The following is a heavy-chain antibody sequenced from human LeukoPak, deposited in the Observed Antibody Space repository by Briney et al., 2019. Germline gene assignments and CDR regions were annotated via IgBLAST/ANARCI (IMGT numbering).Heavy chain of an antibody. CDR1: GGTFTNYA. Sequence: GASVNVSCKASGGTFTNYAISWVRQAPGQGLEWMGGIIPLLGTPNYAQKFQGRVTITADDSTSTAYMELTSLRSEDTAVYYCAKVLTGLGPLDYWGQGTLVTVSS. D-gene: IGHD3-9*01. CDR2: IIPLLGTP. J-gene: IGHJ4*02. CDR3: AKVLTGLGPLDY. V-gene: IGHV1-69*01.